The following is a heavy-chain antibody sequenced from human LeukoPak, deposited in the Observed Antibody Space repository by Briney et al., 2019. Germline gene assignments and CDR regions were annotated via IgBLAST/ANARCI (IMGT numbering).Heavy chain of an antibody. CDR3: ARTPPDDYGDYVGFDY. CDR1: GGSISSGGYY. CDR2: IYYSGST. D-gene: IGHD4-17*01. V-gene: IGHV4-31*03. J-gene: IGHJ4*02. Sequence: SQTLSLTCTVSGGSISSGGYYWSWIRQHPGKGLEWIGYIYYSGSTYYNPSLKSRVTISVDTSKNQFSLKLSSVTAADTAVYYCARTPPDDYGDYVGFDYWGQGTLVTVSS.